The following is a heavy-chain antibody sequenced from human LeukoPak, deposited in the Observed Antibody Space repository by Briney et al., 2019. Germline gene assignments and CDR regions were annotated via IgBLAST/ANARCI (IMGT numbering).Heavy chain of an antibody. V-gene: IGHV3-21*01. CDR1: GFTFSSYS. J-gene: IGHJ4*02. CDR2: ISSSSSYI. Sequence: MPGGSLRLSCAASGFTFSSYSMNWVRQAPGKGLEWVSSISSSSSYIYYADSVKGRFTISRDNAKNSLYLQMNSLRAEDTAVYYCARMTTVTTFSLSIRGPFDYWGQGTLVTVSS. CDR3: ARMTTVTTFSLSIRGPFDY. D-gene: IGHD4-17*01.